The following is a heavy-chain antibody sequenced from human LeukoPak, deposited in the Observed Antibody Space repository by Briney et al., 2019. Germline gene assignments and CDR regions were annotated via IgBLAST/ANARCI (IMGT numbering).Heavy chain of an antibody. Sequence: PSETLSLTCTVSGGSISSGSYYWSWIRQPPGKGLEWIGNIYYTGNTYYNASLQSRVTISVDTSKNQFSLKLGSVTAADTAVYYCASRHFYDSSGYWDWGQGTLVTVSS. CDR2: IYYTGNT. J-gene: IGHJ4*02. V-gene: IGHV4-39*07. CDR1: GGSISSGSYY. CDR3: ASRHFYDSSGYWD. D-gene: IGHD3-22*01.